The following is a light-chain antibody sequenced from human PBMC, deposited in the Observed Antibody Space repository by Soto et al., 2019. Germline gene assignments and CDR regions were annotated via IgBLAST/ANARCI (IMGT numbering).Light chain of an antibody. CDR3: QTWGTGIVT. V-gene: IGLV4-69*01. CDR1: SGHTNYA. Sequence: LVLTQSPSASASPGASVKLTCTLSSGHTNYAIAWHQQQPEKGPRFLMKINSDGSHSKGDGVPDRFSGSSSGAERYFTISRLQSEDEADYYCQTWGTGIVTFGGGTKLTVL. CDR2: INSDGSH. J-gene: IGLJ2*01.